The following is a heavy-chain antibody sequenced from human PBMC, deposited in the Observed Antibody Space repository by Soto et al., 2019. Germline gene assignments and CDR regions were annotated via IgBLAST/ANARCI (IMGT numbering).Heavy chain of an antibody. CDR3: AHRQFTFGGDISADY. J-gene: IGHJ4*02. D-gene: IGHD3-16*02. CDR1: GFSLSTSGVG. Sequence: QITLKESGPTLMKPTQTLTLTCTFSGFSLSTSGVGVGWIRQPPGKALEWLALIYWDDDKRYSPSLKSRLTITKDTAKNQVVLTMTNMDPVDTATYYCAHRQFTFGGDISADYWGQGTLVTVSS. V-gene: IGHV2-5*02. CDR2: IYWDDDK.